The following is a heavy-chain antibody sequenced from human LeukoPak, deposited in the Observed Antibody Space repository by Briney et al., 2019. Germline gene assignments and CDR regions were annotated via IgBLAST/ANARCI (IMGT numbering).Heavy chain of an antibody. V-gene: IGHV4-39*01. CDR3: ARLTYYYDSSGYYYSRLPYFDY. Sequence: SETLSLTCTVSGGSISSSSYYWGWIRQPPGKGLEWIGSIYYSGSTYYNPSLKSRVTISVDTSKSQFSLKLSSVTAADTAVYYCARLTYYYDSSGYYYSRLPYFDYWGQGTLVTVSS. CDR2: IYYSGST. D-gene: IGHD3-22*01. CDR1: GGSISSSSYY. J-gene: IGHJ4*02.